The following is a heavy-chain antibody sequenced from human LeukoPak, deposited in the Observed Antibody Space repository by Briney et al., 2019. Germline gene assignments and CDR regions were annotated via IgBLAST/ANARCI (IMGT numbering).Heavy chain of an antibody. CDR2: ISSGGGLT. CDR1: GLTLSSHG. CDR3: ARDISWTPY. J-gene: IGHJ4*02. V-gene: IGHV3-23*01. Sequence: GGALRLSCAASGLTLSSHGVTWVRQPPGKGLEWVSGISSGGGLTYYADSVKGRFTISRDNSKNTLYLQMNSLRAEDTAVYYCARDISWTPYWGQGTLVTVSS. D-gene: IGHD3-16*02.